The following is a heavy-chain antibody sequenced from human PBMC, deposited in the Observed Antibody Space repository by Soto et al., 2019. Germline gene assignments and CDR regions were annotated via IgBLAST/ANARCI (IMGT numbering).Heavy chain of an antibody. Sequence: QVHLLLQSGAEVKKPGSSVKVSCKASGGTPSNSAISWVRQAPGQGLEWMGGIIPVFGRVKYAQNFQGRVTSTADESTNTAYMELSSLRPEDTAVYYCAGGSIVVVVSRAYYGMDVWCQGTTVTVSS. CDR3: AGGSIVVVVSRAYYGMDV. CDR1: GGTPSNSA. D-gene: IGHD3-22*01. V-gene: IGHV1-69*01. J-gene: IGHJ6*02. CDR2: IIPVFGRV.